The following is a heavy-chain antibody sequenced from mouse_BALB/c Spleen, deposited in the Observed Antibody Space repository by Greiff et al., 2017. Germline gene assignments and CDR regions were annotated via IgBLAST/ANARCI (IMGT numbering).Heavy chain of an antibody. CDR3: ARLDYYGSSYWYFDV. CDR1: GYTFSSYW. J-gene: IGHJ1*01. V-gene: IGHV1-9*01. CDR2: ILPGSGST. D-gene: IGHD1-1*01. Sequence: VQLQQSGAELMKPGASVKISCKATGYTFSSYWIEWVKQRPGHGLEWIGEILPGSGSTNYNEKFKGKATFTADTSSNTAYMQLSSLTSEDSAVYYCARLDYYGSSYWYFDVWGAGTTVTVSS.